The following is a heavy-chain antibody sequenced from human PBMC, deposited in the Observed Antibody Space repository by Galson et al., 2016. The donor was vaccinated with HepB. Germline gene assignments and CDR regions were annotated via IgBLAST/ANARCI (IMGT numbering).Heavy chain of an antibody. CDR1: GFRFRSFG. J-gene: IGHJ6*02. CDR3: VKEAPGDAYPGMDV. Sequence: SLRLSCAASGFRFRSFGFHWVRQAPGKGQERVAVIWYDGTKKYYADSGRGRFATSSDNSKNMLWLQMDSLRAEDTAVYYCVKEAPGDAYPGMDVWGQGNTVTVS. V-gene: IGHV3-33*06. CDR2: IWYDGTKK. D-gene: IGHD3-16*01.